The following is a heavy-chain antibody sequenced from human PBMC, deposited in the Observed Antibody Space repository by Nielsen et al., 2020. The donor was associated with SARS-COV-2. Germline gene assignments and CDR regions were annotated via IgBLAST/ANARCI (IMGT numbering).Heavy chain of an antibody. CDR3: ARASRGYGDFDAFDI. D-gene: IGHD4-17*01. V-gene: IGHV4-61*01. J-gene: IGHJ3*02. Sequence: SETLSLTCTVSGGSVSSSSDYWSWIRQPPGKGLEWIGYIYYTGDTNYNPSLKSRVTISVDTSKNQFSLKLSSVTAADTAVYYCARASRGYGDFDAFDIWGQGTMVTVSS. CDR2: IYYTGDT. CDR1: GGSVSSSSDY.